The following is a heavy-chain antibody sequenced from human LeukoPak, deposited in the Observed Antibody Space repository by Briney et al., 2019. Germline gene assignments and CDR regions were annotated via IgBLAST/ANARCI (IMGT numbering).Heavy chain of an antibody. CDR2: IRSKAYGGTT. CDR1: GFTFGDYA. J-gene: IGHJ4*02. D-gene: IGHD5-18*01. Sequence: GGSLRLSCTVSGFTFGDYAMSWVRQAPGKGLEWVGFIRSKAYGGTTEYAASVKGRFTISRDDSKSIAYLQMNSLKTEDTAVYYCTRGRGYSYGPYYFDYWGQGTLVTVSS. CDR3: TRGRGYSYGPYYFDY. V-gene: IGHV3-49*04.